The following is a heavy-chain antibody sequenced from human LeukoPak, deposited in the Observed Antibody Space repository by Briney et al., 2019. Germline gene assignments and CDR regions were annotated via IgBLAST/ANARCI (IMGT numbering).Heavy chain of an antibody. CDR2: MNPNSGNT. D-gene: IGHD3-22*01. CDR3: ARDRVYDSSGYVLHNWFDP. V-gene: IGHV1-8*02. J-gene: IGHJ5*02. CDR1: GYTFTSYG. Sequence: ASVKVSCKASGYTFTSYGISWVRQATGQGLEWMGWMNPNSGNTGYAQKFQGRVTMTRNTSISTAYMELSSLRSEDTAVYYCARDRVYDSSGYVLHNWFDPWGQGTLVTVSS.